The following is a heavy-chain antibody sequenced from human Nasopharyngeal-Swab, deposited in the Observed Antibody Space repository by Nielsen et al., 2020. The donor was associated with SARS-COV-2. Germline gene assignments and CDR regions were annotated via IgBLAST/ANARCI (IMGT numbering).Heavy chain of an antibody. CDR2: ISGSGGST. Sequence: WIRQPPGKGLEWVSAISGSGGSTYYADSVKGRFTISRDNSKSTLYLQMNSLRAEDTAVYYCAKEPFYDFWSGYYWDYWGQGTLVTVSS. D-gene: IGHD3-3*01. J-gene: IGHJ4*02. V-gene: IGHV3-23*01. CDR3: AKEPFYDFWSGYYWDY.